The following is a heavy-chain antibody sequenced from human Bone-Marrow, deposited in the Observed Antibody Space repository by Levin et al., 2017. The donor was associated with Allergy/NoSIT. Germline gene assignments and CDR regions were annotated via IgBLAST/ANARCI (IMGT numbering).Heavy chain of an antibody. Sequence: KPSETLSLTCSVSVDSFITNNYYWAWIRQSPGKGLEWIGSIYFTGTSYSKASLKSRVTMSVDTSKNQFSLRLSSVTAADTAVYYCVRHLYCLGPTCYPGSGLYLDSWGQGSLVTVSS. J-gene: IGHJ4*02. CDR2: IYFTGTS. V-gene: IGHV4-39*01. D-gene: IGHD5/OR15-5a*01. CDR1: VDSFITNNYY. CDR3: VRHLYCLGPTCYPGSGLYLDS.